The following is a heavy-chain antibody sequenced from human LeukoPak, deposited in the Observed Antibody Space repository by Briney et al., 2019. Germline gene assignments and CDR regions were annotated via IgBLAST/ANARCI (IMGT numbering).Heavy chain of an antibody. D-gene: IGHD6-19*01. V-gene: IGHV7-4-1*02. CDR1: GYTFTSYA. Sequence: GASVKVSCKASGYTFTSYAMNWVRQAPGQGLEWMGWINTNTGNPTYAQGFTGRFVFSLDTSVSTAYLQISSLKAEDTAVYYCARSDSSGWYNWFDPWGQGTLVTVSS. CDR3: ARSDSSGWYNWFDP. CDR2: INTNTGNP. J-gene: IGHJ5*02.